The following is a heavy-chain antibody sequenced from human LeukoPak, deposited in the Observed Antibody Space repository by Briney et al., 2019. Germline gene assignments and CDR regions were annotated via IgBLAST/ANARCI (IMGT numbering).Heavy chain of an antibody. Sequence: GASVKVSCKASGYTFTGYYMHWVRQAPGQGLEWMGRLIPALHVINYAQKFQGRVTITADKSTTTSYMELISLRSDDTAVYYCATVASQVGEPLGRGGKWFDPWGQGTLVTVSS. D-gene: IGHD3-10*01. J-gene: IGHJ5*02. V-gene: IGHV1-69*04. CDR1: GYTFTGYY. CDR2: LIPALHVI. CDR3: ATVASQVGEPLGRGGKWFDP.